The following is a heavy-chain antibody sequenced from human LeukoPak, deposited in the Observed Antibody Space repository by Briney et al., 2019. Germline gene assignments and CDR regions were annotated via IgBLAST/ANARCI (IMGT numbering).Heavy chain of an antibody. D-gene: IGHD4-17*01. CDR3: ARELDGDYLGSTPPDAFDV. CDR2: INSDGSSI. Sequence: PGGSLRLSCAASGFTFSSYWMHWVRQAPGKGLVWVSRINSDGSSIMYADSVKGRFTISRDNSKNTLYLQMNSLTVEDTAVYYCARELDGDYLGSTPPDAFDVWGQGTLVTVSS. CDR1: GFTFSSYW. V-gene: IGHV3-74*03. J-gene: IGHJ3*01.